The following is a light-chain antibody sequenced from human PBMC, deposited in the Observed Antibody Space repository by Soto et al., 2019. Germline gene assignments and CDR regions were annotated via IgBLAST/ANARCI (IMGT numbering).Light chain of an antibody. CDR2: GVS. Sequence: EIVLTQSPGTLSLSPGERAILSCRASQRVGSSSLAWYQQRPGQAPRLLIYGVSTRATGIPDRFSGSGSGTYFTLTISRLESEDFAVYFCQQFGTSPAFGGGTKVEIK. J-gene: IGKJ4*01. CDR3: QQFGTSPA. CDR1: QRVGSSS. V-gene: IGKV3-20*01.